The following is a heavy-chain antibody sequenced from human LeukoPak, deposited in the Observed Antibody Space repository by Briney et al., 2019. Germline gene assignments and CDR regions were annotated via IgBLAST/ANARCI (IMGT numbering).Heavy chain of an antibody. CDR1: GFTFSSYS. D-gene: IGHD3-22*01. Sequence: GGSLRLSRAASGFTFSSYSMLWVRQAPGKGLEWVSYISSSSSTIYYADSVKGRFTISRDNAKNSLHLQMNTLRAEDTAVYYCARDRHKYNYDSGGYPPYWGQGTLVTVSS. CDR3: ARDRHKYNYDSGGYPPY. J-gene: IGHJ4*02. CDR2: ISSSSSTI. V-gene: IGHV3-48*01.